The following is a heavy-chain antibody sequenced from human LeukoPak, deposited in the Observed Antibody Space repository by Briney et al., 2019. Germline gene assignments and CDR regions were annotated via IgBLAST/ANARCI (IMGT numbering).Heavy chain of an antibody. D-gene: IGHD3-10*01. V-gene: IGHV1-2*02. J-gene: IGHJ4*02. Sequence: ASVKVSCKASGYTFTGYYMHWVRQAPGQGLEWMGWINPNSGGTNYAQKFQGRVTMTRDTSISTAYMELSRLRSDDMAVYYCARVGGSGSYYNDYWGQGTLVTVSS. CDR2: INPNSGGT. CDR1: GYTFTGYY. CDR3: ARVGGSGSYYNDY.